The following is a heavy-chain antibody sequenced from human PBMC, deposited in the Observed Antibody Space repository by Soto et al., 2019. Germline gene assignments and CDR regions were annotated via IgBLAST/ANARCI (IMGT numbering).Heavy chain of an antibody. D-gene: IGHD6-13*01. CDR3: ATRAGAGTAFDY. J-gene: IGHJ4*02. Sequence: QVPLQESGPGLVKPSQTLSLTCTISGGSISSGGYYWSWIRQHPGQGLEWIGYIYYRGHTYYNPSLKSRVTISIDTSKNQFSRKLSSVNAADTAVYYCATRAGAGTAFDYWGQGTLVTVSS. CDR1: GGSISSGGYY. CDR2: IYYRGHT. V-gene: IGHV4-31*03.